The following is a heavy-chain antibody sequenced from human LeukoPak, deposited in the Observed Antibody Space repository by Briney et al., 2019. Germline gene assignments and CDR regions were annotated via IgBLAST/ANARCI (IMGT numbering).Heavy chain of an antibody. Sequence: GGSLRLSCAASGFTFNTYSMNWVRQAPGKGLEWVSSISSSSTYMSHADSVKGRFTISRDNAKNSLYLQMNSLRVEDTAVYYCARDLGWLQSDYWGQGTLVTVSS. J-gene: IGHJ4*02. CDR3: ARDLGWLQSDY. V-gene: IGHV3-21*01. D-gene: IGHD5-24*01. CDR2: ISSSSTYM. CDR1: GFTFNTYS.